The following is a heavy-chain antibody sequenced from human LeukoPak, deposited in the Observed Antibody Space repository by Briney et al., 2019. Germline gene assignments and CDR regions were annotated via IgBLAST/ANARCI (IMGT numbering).Heavy chain of an antibody. CDR2: IYYSGST. CDR3: ARQVGASSKDD. D-gene: IGHD1-26*01. CDR1: GGSISSYC. Sequence: PSETLSLTCTVSGGSISSYCWSWIRQPPGKGLEWIGYIYYSGSTNYNPSLKSRVTISVDKSKNQFSLKLSSVPAADTAVYYCARQVGASSKDDWGQGTLVTVSS. J-gene: IGHJ4*02. V-gene: IGHV4-59*08.